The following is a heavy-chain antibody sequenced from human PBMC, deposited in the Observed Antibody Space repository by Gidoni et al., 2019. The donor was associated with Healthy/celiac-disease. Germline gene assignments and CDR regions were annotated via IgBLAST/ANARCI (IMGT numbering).Heavy chain of an antibody. V-gene: IGHV3-30*03. Sequence: QVQLVESGGGVVQPGRSLRLSCAASGFTFSSYGMHWVRQAPGKGLEWVAVISYDGSNKYYADSVKGRFTISRDNSKNTLYLQMNSLRAEDTAVYYCARLLRFLELEPDYWGQGTLVTVSS. CDR1: GFTFSSYG. J-gene: IGHJ4*02. CDR3: ARLLRFLELEPDY. D-gene: IGHD3-3*01. CDR2: ISYDGSNK.